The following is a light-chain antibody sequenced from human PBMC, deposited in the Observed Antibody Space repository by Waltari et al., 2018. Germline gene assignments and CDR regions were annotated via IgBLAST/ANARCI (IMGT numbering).Light chain of an antibody. CDR2: AAS. CDR3: LQHNTYPYT. J-gene: IGKJ2*01. V-gene: IGKV1-17*01. CDR1: QDIGIF. Sequence: DIQMTQSPSSLSASVEDRVTIACRASQDIGIFLGWFQQKPGKAPKRLIHAASSLDGGVPSRFSGSGSGTQFTLTISSLQPEDFATYYCLQHNTYPYTFGQGTKLEI.